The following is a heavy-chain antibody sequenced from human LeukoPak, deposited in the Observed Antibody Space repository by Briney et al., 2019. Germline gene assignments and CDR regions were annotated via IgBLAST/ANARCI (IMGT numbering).Heavy chain of an antibody. CDR1: GYSFTSYW. V-gene: IGHV5-51*01. CDR2: IYPGDSDT. J-gene: IGHJ4*02. CDR3: ARTHYDILTGYFHFDY. Sequence: GESLKISCKGSGYSFTSYWIGWVRQMPGEGLEWMGIIYPGDSDTRYSPSFQGQVTISADKSISTAYLQWSSLKASDTAMYYCARTHYDILTGYFHFDYWGQGTLVTVSS. D-gene: IGHD3-9*01.